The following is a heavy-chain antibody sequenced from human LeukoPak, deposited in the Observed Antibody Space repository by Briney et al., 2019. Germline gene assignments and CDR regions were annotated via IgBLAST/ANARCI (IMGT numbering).Heavy chain of an antibody. D-gene: IGHD5-12*01. Sequence: SETLSLTCTVSGGSISSYYWSWIRQPPGKGLEWIGYIYYSGSTNYNPSLKSRVTISVDTSKNQFSLKLRSVTAADTAVYYCARGKRGGYDYYYYYYMDVWGKGTTVTVSS. V-gene: IGHV4-59*01. J-gene: IGHJ6*03. CDR1: GGSISSYY. CDR3: ARGKRGGYDYYYYYYMDV. CDR2: IYYSGST.